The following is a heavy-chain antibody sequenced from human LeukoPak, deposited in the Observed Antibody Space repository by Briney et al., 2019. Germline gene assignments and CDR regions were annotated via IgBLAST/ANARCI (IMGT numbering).Heavy chain of an antibody. J-gene: IGHJ4*02. V-gene: IGHV3-48*04. Sequence: GGSLRLSCAASGFTFSSYTMNWVRQAPGKGLEWVSYISGSGSTIYYADSVKGRFTISRDNAKNSLYLQMSSLRAEDTAMFYCARGHRYYYDSSGYYPVDYWGQGTLVTVSS. CDR3: ARGHRYYYDSSGYYPVDY. D-gene: IGHD3-22*01. CDR2: ISGSGSTI. CDR1: GFTFSSYT.